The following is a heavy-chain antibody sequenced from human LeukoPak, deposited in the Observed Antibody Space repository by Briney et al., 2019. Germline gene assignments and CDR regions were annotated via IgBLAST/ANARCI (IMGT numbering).Heavy chain of an antibody. CDR3: ARDQEAFDY. Sequence: ASVKVSCKASGGTFSSYAINWVRQAPGQGLEWMGMIYPRDGSTSYAQKFQGRVTVTRDTSTSTVHMELSGLRSEDTAVYYCARDQEAFDYWGQGTLVTVSS. J-gene: IGHJ4*02. CDR2: IYPRDGST. V-gene: IGHV1-46*01. CDR1: GGTFSSYA.